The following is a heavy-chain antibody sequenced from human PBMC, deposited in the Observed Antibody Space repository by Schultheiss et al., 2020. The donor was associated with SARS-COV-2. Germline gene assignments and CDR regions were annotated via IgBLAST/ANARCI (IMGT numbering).Heavy chain of an antibody. D-gene: IGHD6-13*01. V-gene: IGHV3-23*03. CDR3: AKGGMSSSTPGLGYYGMDD. CDR1: GFTFSSYA. J-gene: IGHJ6*02. CDR2: IYSGGST. Sequence: GGSLRLSCAASGFTFSSYAMSWVRQAPGKGLEWVSVIYSGGSTYYADSVKGRFTISRDNSKNTLYLQMNSLRAEDTAVYYCAKGGMSSSTPGLGYYGMDDWGQGTTGTAAS.